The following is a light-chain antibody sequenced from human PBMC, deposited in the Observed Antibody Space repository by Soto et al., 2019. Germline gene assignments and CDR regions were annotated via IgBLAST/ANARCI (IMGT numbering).Light chain of an antibody. CDR1: SGDVGASDY. V-gene: IGLV2-14*01. J-gene: IGLJ1*01. CDR3: SSFTISTTLYV. Sequence: QSALTQPASVSGSPGQSITVSCTGTSGDVGASDYVSWYQHHPGKAPKAIIYEVKNRPSGVSSRFSGSKSANTASLTISGLQAEDEADYNCSSFTISTTLYVFGTGTKVTVL. CDR2: EVK.